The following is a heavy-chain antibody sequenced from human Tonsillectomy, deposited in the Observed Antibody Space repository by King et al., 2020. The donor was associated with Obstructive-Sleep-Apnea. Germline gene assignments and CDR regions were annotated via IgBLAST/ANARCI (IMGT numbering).Heavy chain of an antibody. J-gene: IGHJ4*02. D-gene: IGHD4-17*01. Sequence: QLVQSGAEVKKPGASVKVSCKASGYTFTGYHIHWVRQSPGQGLEWMGWINPNSGGTNYAQKIQGRGTMTRDTSISTAYMELSRLRSDDTAVYYCATVAVATATYFFDYWGQGTLVTVSS. V-gene: IGHV1-2*02. CDR2: INPNSGGT. CDR3: ATVAVATATYFFDY. CDR1: GYTFTGYH.